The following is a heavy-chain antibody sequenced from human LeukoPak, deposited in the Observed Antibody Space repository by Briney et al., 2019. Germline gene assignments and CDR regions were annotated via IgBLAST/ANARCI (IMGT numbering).Heavy chain of an antibody. CDR3: ARDVSSSRGNNWFDP. V-gene: IGHV1-2*02. D-gene: IGHD6-13*01. CDR2: INPNSGGT. Sequence: ASVKVSCKASGYTFTGYYMHWVRQAPGQGLEWMGWINPNSGGTNYAQKFQGRVTMTRDTSVSTAYMELSRLRSDDTAVYYCARDVSSSRGNNWFDPWGQGTLVTVSS. CDR1: GYTFTGYY. J-gene: IGHJ5*02.